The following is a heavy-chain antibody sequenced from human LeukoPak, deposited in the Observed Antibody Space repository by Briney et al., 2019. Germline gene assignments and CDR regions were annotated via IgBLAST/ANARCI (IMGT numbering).Heavy chain of an antibody. CDR2: INPSGGST. CDR3: ATDIVDNFDY. J-gene: IGHJ4*02. Sequence: ASVKVSCKASGYTFTSYYMHWVRQAPGQGLEWMGIINPSGGSTSYAQKFQGRVTMTEDTSTDTAYMELSSLRSEDTAVYYCATDIVDNFDYWGQGTLVTVSS. V-gene: IGHV1-46*01. D-gene: IGHD1-26*01. CDR1: GYTFTSYY.